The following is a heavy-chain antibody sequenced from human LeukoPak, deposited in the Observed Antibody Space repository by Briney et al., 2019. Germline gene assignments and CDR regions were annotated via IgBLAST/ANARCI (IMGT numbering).Heavy chain of an antibody. CDR2: ISGSGSKT. D-gene: IGHD3-9*01. J-gene: IGHJ4*02. Sequence: KPGRSLRLSCAASGFTFGNYAMTWVRQAPAKGLDWVSDISGSGSKTYYADSVKGRFTISRDNSRNTLYLQMNSLRAEDTALFYCAKHSHGYHKAIESWGQGTLVTVSS. CDR1: GFTFGNYA. V-gene: IGHV3-23*01. CDR3: AKHSHGYHKAIES.